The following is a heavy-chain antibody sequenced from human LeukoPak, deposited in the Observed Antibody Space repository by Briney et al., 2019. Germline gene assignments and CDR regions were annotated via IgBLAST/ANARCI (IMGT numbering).Heavy chain of an antibody. CDR3: ARTLSYDSSGQAILPAFDI. CDR2: INHSGST. CDR1: GGSFSGYF. V-gene: IGHV4-34*01. Sequence: SETLSLTCAVYGGSFSGYFWSWIRQPPGKGLEWIGEINHSGSTNYNPSLKSRVTISVGTSKNQFSLKLSSVTAADTAVYYCARTLSYDSSGQAILPAFDIWGQGTMVTVSS. D-gene: IGHD3-22*01. J-gene: IGHJ3*02.